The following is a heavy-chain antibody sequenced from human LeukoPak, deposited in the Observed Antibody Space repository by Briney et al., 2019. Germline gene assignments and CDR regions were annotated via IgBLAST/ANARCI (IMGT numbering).Heavy chain of an antibody. Sequence: ASVKVSRKASGYTFTSYYMHWVRQAPGQGLEWMGIINPSGGSTSYAQKFQGRVTMTRDTSTSTVYMELSSLRSEDTAVYYCARDMMGDSSGPIGNDYWGQGTLVTVSS. V-gene: IGHV1-46*01. D-gene: IGHD3-22*01. CDR1: GYTFTSYY. CDR3: ARDMMGDSSGPIGNDY. CDR2: INPSGGST. J-gene: IGHJ4*02.